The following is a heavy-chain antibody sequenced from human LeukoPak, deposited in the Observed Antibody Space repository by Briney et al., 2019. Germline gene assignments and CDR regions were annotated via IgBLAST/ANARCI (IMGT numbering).Heavy chain of an antibody. CDR3: ARDGGRMWYYDFWSGRRDAFDI. D-gene: IGHD3-3*01. CDR2: IVVGSGNT. J-gene: IGHJ3*02. V-gene: IGHV1-58*01. Sequence: SVKVSCKASGFTFTSSAVQWVRQARGQRLEWIGWIVVGSGNTNYAQKFQERVTITRDMSASTAYMELSSLRSEDTAVYYCARDGGRMWYYDFWSGRRDAFDIWGQGTMVTVSS. CDR1: GFTFTSSA.